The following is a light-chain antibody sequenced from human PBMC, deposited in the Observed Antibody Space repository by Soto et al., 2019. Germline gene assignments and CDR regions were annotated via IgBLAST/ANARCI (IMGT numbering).Light chain of an antibody. J-gene: IGKJ4*01. CDR3: QQRSNWPT. CDR1: QSVSSY. V-gene: IGKV3-11*01. Sequence: EIVLTQSPATLSLSPGARATLSCRASQSVSSYLAWYQQKPGQAPRLLIYDASNRATGIPARFSGSGSGTDFTLTLSSLEPEDFAVYYCQQRSNWPTFGGGTKVEIK. CDR2: DAS.